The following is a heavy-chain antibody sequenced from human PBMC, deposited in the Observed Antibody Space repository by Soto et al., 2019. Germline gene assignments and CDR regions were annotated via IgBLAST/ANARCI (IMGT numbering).Heavy chain of an antibody. J-gene: IGHJ6*02. Sequence: QVQLVQSGAEVKKPGSSVKVSCKASGGTFSSYAISWVRQAPGQGLEWMGGIIPIFGTANYAQKFQGRVTITXXEXTXLAYMELSSLRSEDTAVYYCARSARGSSHYYYGMDVWGQGTTVTVSS. CDR3: ARSARGSSHYYYGMDV. CDR1: GGTFSSYA. V-gene: IGHV1-69*05. D-gene: IGHD1-26*01. CDR2: IIPIFGTA.